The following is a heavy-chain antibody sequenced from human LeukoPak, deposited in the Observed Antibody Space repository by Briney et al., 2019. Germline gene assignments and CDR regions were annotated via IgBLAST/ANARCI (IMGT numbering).Heavy chain of an antibody. CDR2: ISGDAGST. V-gene: IGHV3-43*02. CDR3: TSDILTGYYHYYYYYGMDV. CDR1: GFTFDEYA. D-gene: IGHD3-9*01. Sequence: TGRCLRLSCAASGFTFDEYAMHWVRQAQRKGLEWVSLISGDAGSTYYADSVKGRFTISRDNSKNSLYLQMNSLRTEDTALYYCTSDILTGYYHYYYYYGMDVWGQGTTVTVSS. J-gene: IGHJ6*02.